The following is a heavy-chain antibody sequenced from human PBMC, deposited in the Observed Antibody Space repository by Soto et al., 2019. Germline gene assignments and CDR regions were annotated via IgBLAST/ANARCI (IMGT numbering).Heavy chain of an antibody. D-gene: IGHD2-21*01. J-gene: IGHJ4*02. Sequence: LRLSCAASGFTLSNIGMQWVRQAPGKGLEWVAVISAGGNTKYYADSVKGRFTISRDNSKNTLFLQMNSLRTEDTAVYYCAKESGGERYAAYFDLWGQGTLVTVSS. CDR2: ISAGGNTK. V-gene: IGHV3-30*18. CDR1: GFTLSNIG. CDR3: AKESGGERYAAYFDL.